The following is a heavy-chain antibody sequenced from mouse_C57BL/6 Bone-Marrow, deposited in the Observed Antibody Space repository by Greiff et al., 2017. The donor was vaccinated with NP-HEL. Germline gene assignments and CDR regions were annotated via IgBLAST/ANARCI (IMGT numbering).Heavy chain of an antibody. CDR3: VSDYYGLFFDY. V-gene: IGHV10-1*01. Sequence: EVNLVESGGGLVQPKGSLKLSCAASGFSFNTYAMNWVRQAPGKGLEWVARIRSKSNNYATYYADSVKDRFTISRDDSESMLYLQMNNLKTEDTAMYYCVSDYYGLFFDYWGQGTTLTVSS. D-gene: IGHD1-1*01. CDR1: GFSFNTYA. J-gene: IGHJ2*01. CDR2: IRSKSNNYAT.